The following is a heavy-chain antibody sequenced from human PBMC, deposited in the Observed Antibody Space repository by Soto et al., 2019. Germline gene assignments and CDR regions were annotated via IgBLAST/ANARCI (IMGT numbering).Heavy chain of an antibody. CDR2: ISGSGGST. Sequence: PGGSLRLSCAASGFTFISYAMSWVRQAPGKGLEWVSAISGSGGSTFYADSVKGRFTISRDNSKNTLYLQMNSLRAEDTAVYYCGGPLGVPGFDPWGQGTLVTVSS. CDR1: GFTFISYA. J-gene: IGHJ5*02. D-gene: IGHD3-3*01. V-gene: IGHV3-23*01. CDR3: GGPLGVPGFDP.